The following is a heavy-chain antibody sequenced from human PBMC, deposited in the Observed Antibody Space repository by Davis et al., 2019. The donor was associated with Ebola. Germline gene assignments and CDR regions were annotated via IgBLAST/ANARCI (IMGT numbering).Heavy chain of an antibody. CDR3: AKVPYSSSWYALDY. D-gene: IGHD6-13*01. J-gene: IGHJ4*02. CDR1: GFTFSSYA. Sequence: GESLKISCAASGFTFSSYAMSWVRQAPGKGLEWVSGISGSGGRTYYAQSVKGRFTISRDSSKNMMYLQMNSLRAEDTAVYYCAKVPYSSSWYALDYWGQGTLVTVSS. V-gene: IGHV3-23*01. CDR2: ISGSGGRT.